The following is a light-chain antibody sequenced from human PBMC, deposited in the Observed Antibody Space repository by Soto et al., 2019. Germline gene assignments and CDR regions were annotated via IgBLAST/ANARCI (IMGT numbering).Light chain of an antibody. V-gene: IGLV2-14*01. J-gene: IGLJ2*01. CDR3: SSYTSTNTPVV. Sequence: QSVLTQPASVSGSPGQTITISCTGTSSDVGGYNYVSWYQHNPGKAPKLLTYEVSNRPSGVSDRFSGSKSDNMASLTISGLQAEDEAGYYCSSYTSTNTPVVFGGGTKVTVL. CDR2: EVS. CDR1: SSDVGGYNY.